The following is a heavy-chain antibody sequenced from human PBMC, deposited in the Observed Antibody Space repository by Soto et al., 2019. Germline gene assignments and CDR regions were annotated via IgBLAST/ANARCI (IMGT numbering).Heavy chain of an antibody. D-gene: IGHD2-2*01. CDR2: ISYDGSNK. Sequence: GGSLRLSCAASGFTFSSYGMHWVRQAPGKGLEWVAVISYDGSNKYYADSVKGRFTISRDNSKNTLYLQMNSLRAEDTAVYYCAKELLGYCSSTSCWYFAYWGQGTLVTVSS. CDR3: AKELLGYCSSTSCWYFAY. CDR1: GFTFSSYG. V-gene: IGHV3-30*18. J-gene: IGHJ4*02.